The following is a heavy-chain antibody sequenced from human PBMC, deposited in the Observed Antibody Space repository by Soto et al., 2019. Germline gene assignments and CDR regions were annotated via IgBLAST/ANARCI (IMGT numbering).Heavy chain of an antibody. V-gene: IGHV4-61*05. CDR2: IYYSGST. J-gene: IGHJ4*02. Sequence: PSETLSLTCTVSGGSISSSTYYWGWMRQPPGKGLEWIGYIYYSGSTNYNPSLKSRVTISVDTSKNQFSLKLSSVTAADTAVYYCARGGYSYACDYWGQGTLVTVSS. CDR1: GGSISSSTYY. D-gene: IGHD5-18*01. CDR3: ARGGYSYACDY.